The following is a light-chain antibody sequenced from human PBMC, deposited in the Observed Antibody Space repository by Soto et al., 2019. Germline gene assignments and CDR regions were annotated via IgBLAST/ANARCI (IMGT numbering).Light chain of an antibody. CDR1: ETINNW. J-gene: IGKJ1*01. Sequence: DIQMTQSPTTLSASVGDKVTITCRASETINNWLAWYQQKPGKAPKLLIYKASTLEGGVPSRFSGSGSGTEFALTISSLQPDAFAPYYCHQYDQFSHTFGQGTKVDIK. V-gene: IGKV1-5*03. CDR3: HQYDQFSHT. CDR2: KAS.